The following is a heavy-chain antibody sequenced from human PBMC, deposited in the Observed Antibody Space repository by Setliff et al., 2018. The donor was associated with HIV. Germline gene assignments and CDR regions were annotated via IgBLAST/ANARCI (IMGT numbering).Heavy chain of an antibody. J-gene: IGHJ4*02. Sequence: RGESLKISCHHSGYSFTNYWVGWVRQLPGKGLEWMGLIWPSDSDTIYSPSFQGQVSLSADKSTSTVYLQWSSLKAPDTAMYYCARLSKFYDFWTPDYWGQGTLVTVSS. V-gene: IGHV5-51*01. CDR3: ARLSKFYDFWTPDY. D-gene: IGHD3-3*01. CDR2: IWPSDSDT. CDR1: GYSFTNYW.